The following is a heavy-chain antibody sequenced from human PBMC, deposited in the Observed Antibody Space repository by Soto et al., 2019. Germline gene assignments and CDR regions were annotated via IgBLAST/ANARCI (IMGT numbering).Heavy chain of an antibody. CDR1: GDTFSNHT. CDR3: ARVAAMGTVTKGYYYYMDV. CDR2: IIPMLGVA. D-gene: IGHD4-17*01. V-gene: IGHV1-69*04. J-gene: IGHJ6*03. Sequence: QVQLVQSGAEVKKPGSSVKVSCKASGDTFSNHTISWVRQAPGQGLEWMGRIIPMLGVANYAQKFQGRVTITADKSTSTAYMELSSLRSADTAVYYWARVAAMGTVTKGYYYYMDVWGKGTTVTGSS.